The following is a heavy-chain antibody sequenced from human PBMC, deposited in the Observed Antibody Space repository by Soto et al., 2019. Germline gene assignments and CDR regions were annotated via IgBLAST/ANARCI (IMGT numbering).Heavy chain of an antibody. Sequence: QVQLVQSGAEVKKPGASVKVSCKASGHTFTNLDINWVRQATGQGLEWMGWMNPNSDTGYAQKFQGRITMTRDTSTSTVYMELSSLRSEDTAVYYCARYHEAAAFTSWGQGTPVTVSS. J-gene: IGHJ5*02. CDR3: ARYHEAAAFTS. D-gene: IGHD6-13*01. CDR2: MNPNSDT. CDR1: GHTFTNLD. V-gene: IGHV1-8*01.